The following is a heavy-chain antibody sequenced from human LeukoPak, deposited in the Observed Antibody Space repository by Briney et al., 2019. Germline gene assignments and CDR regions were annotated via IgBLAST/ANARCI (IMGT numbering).Heavy chain of an antibody. Sequence: AGGSLRLSCADSGFTFSSYWMHWVRHAPGKGLVWVSRLSGDGSRTTYADSVKGRFTISRDNSKNTLYLQMNSLRAEDTAVYYCARDGDYSNYGGPYYYYGMDVWGQGTTVTVSS. CDR3: ARDGDYSNYGGPYYYYGMDV. CDR2: LSGDGSRT. D-gene: IGHD4-11*01. V-gene: IGHV3-74*01. CDR1: GFTFSSYW. J-gene: IGHJ6*02.